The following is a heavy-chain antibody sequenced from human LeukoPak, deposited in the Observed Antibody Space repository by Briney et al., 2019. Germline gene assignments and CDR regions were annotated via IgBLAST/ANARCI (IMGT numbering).Heavy chain of an antibody. CDR3: AKDRRYFDWLYAGDYFDY. V-gene: IGHV3-30*18. CDR2: ISYDGSNK. D-gene: IGHD3-9*01. CDR1: GFTFSSYG. Sequence: GGSLRLSCAASGFTFSSYGMHWVRQAPGKGLEWVAVISYDGSNKYYADSVKGRFTISRDNSKNTLYLQMNSLRAEATAVYYCAKDRRYFDWLYAGDYFDYWGQGTLVTVSS. J-gene: IGHJ4*02.